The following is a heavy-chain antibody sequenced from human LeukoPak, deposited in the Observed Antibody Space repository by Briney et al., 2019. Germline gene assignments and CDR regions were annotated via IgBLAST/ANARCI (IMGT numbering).Heavy chain of an antibody. CDR2: IYYSGST. V-gene: IGHV4-59*01. CDR3: ARDLRNRMTTVTKGAYYYMDV. Sequence: SETLSLTCTVSGGSISSYYWSWIRQPPGKGLEWIGYIYYSGSTNYNPSLKSRVTISVDTSKNQFSLKLSSVTAADTAVYYCARDLRNRMTTVTKGAYYYMDVWGKGTTVTVSS. CDR1: GGSISSYY. J-gene: IGHJ6*03. D-gene: IGHD4-11*01.